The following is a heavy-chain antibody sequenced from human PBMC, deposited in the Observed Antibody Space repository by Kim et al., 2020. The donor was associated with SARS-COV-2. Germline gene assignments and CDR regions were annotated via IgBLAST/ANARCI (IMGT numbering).Heavy chain of an antibody. CDR3: AGVDGGWFDP. V-gene: IGHV1-69*04. Sequence: ANNARKFQGRVTITADKSTSTAYMELSSLRSEDTAVYYCAGVDGGWFDPWGQGTLVTVSS. CDR2: A. J-gene: IGHJ5*02.